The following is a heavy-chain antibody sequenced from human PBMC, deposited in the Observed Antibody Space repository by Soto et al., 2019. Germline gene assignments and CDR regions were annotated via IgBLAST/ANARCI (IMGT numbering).Heavy chain of an antibody. V-gene: IGHV4-39*07. CDR3: ARVARGYNNSLPSWYIDL. J-gene: IGHJ2*01. D-gene: IGHD1-20*01. CDR2: IYYSGST. Sequence: SETLSLTCTASGGSISSSSYYWGGIRQPPGKRLEWIGSIYYSGSTYYNPCLKSRVTISVDRSKKQFSLKLNSVTAADTAVYYCARVARGYNNSLPSWYIDLWGRGTLVTVSS. CDR1: GGSISSSSYY.